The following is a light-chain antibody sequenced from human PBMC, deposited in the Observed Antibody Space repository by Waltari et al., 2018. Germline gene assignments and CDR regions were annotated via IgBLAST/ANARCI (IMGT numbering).Light chain of an antibody. J-gene: IGLJ1*01. CDR3: CSYAGRSSLPYV. CDR1: SSDVGNYNL. CDR2: EVS. Sequence: QSALTQPASVSGSPGQSITISCTGTSSDVGNYNLVSWYQHLPGKAPQLMIYEVSKRPSGVSNRFSGSKSGNTASLTISGLQAEHEADYYCCSYAGRSSLPYVCGSGTKV. V-gene: IGLV2-23*02.